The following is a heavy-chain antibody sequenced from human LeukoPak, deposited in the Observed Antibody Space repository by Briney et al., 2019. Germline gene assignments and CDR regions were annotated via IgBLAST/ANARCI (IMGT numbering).Heavy chain of an antibody. Sequence: GASVKVSCQASGGTFSSYAISWVRQAPGQGLEWMGRIIPIFGTANYAQKFQGRVTITTDESTSTAYMELSSLRSEDTAVYYCARGWIQLWETFDYWGQGTLVTISS. CDR2: IIPIFGTA. J-gene: IGHJ4*02. CDR3: ARGWIQLWETFDY. D-gene: IGHD5-18*01. V-gene: IGHV1-69*05. CDR1: GGTFSSYA.